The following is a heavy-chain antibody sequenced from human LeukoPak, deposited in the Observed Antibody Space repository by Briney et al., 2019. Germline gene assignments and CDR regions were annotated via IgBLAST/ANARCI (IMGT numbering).Heavy chain of an antibody. CDR2: IYTSGST. D-gene: IGHD3-10*01. V-gene: IGHV4-61*02. Sequence: SETLSLTCTVSGGSISSGSYYWSWIRQPAGKGLEWIGRIYTSGSTNYNPSLKSRVTISVDTSKNQFSLKLSSVTAADTAVYYCAGRVAYGSPGSIRYYYYGMDVWGQGTTVTVSS. J-gene: IGHJ6*02. CDR1: GGSISSGSYY. CDR3: AGRVAYGSPGSIRYYYYGMDV.